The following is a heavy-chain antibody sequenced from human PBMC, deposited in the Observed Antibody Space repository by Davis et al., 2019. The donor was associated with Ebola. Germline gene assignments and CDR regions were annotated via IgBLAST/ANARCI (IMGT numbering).Heavy chain of an antibody. CDR1: GGTFSSYA. CDR3: TLLQEHL. CDR2: IIPIFGTA. V-gene: IGHV1-69*06. Sequence: AASVKVSCKASGGTFSSYAISWVRQAPGRGLEWMGGIIPIFGTANYAQKFQGRVTITADKSTSTANMELSSLHQGPIGLPPGTLLQEHLWG. J-gene: IGHJ6*01.